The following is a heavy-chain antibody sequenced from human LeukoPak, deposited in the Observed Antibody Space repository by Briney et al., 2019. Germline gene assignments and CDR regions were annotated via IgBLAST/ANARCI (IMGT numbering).Heavy chain of an antibody. J-gene: IGHJ4*02. CDR1: GGSICRSDDE. CDR3: ARRPLFDY. Sequence: SETLSLTCTVSGGSICRSDDEWGWIRQAPGKGLEWIASIYCSGSTYYNPSLKSRVTVSVDTSKSQFSLRLSSVTAADTAVYYCARRPLFDYRGQGTLVTVSS. V-gene: IGHV4-39*01. CDR2: IYCSGST.